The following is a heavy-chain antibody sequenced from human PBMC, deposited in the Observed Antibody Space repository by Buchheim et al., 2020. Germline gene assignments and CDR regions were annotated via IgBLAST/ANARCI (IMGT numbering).Heavy chain of an antibody. D-gene: IGHD3-10*01. V-gene: IGHV5-10-1*03. J-gene: IGHJ6*02. CDR3: ARRSNTMVRGEGTYYYYGMDV. Sequence: EVQLVQSGAEVKKPGESLRISCKGSGYSFTSYWISWVRQMPGKGLEWMGRIDPSDSYTNYSPSFQGHVTISADKSVSTAYLQWSSLKASDTAMYYCARRSNTMVRGEGTYYYYGMDVWGQGTT. CDR1: GYSFTSYW. CDR2: IDPSDSYT.